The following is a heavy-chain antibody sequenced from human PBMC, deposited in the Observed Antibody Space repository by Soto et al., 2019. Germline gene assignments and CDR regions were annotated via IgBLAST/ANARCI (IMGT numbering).Heavy chain of an antibody. Sequence: GSLRLSCAASGFTFSSYAMSWVRQAPGKGLEWVSAISGSGGSTYYADSVKGRFTISRDNSKNTLYLQMNSLRAEDTAVYYWVGTLRLGGAEYYYYYYGMDVWGQGTTVTVSS. CDR1: GFTFSSYA. CDR3: VGTLRLGGAEYYYYYYGMDV. D-gene: IGHD3-16*01. J-gene: IGHJ6*02. V-gene: IGHV3-23*01. CDR2: ISGSGGST.